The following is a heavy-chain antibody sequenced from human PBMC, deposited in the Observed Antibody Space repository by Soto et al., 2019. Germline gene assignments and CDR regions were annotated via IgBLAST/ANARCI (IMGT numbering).Heavy chain of an antibody. V-gene: IGHV3-74*01. Sequence: EVQLVESGGGLVQPGGSLRLSCAASGFTFSSYWMHWVRQAPGKGLVWVSRINSDGSSTSYADSVKGRFTISRDNAKNTLYLQMNSLRAEDTAMYYCARVPGSDRGWFARYYYGMDVWGQGTTVTVSS. CDR3: ARVPGSDRGWFARYYYGMDV. CDR1: GFTFSSYW. D-gene: IGHD6-19*01. J-gene: IGHJ6*02. CDR2: INSDGSST.